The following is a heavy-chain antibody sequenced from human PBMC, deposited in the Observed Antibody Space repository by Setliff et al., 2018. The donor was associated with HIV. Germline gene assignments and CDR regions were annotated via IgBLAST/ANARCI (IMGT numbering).Heavy chain of an antibody. Sequence: SVKVSCKASGGTFSRLAISWVRQAPGQGLEWMGGMIPIYGTVNYAQKFQGRVTITADESTTTAYMELSSLRSEDTAVYYCATSPRGTYYDILTGLPRGYFDPWGQGTQVTVSS. CDR1: GGTFSRLA. V-gene: IGHV1-69*13. D-gene: IGHD3-9*01. CDR2: MIPIYGTV. CDR3: ATSPRGTYYDILTGLPRGYFDP. J-gene: IGHJ5*02.